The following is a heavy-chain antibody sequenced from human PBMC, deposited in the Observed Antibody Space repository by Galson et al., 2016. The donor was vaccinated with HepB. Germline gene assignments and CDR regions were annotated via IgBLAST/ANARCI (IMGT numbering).Heavy chain of an antibody. Sequence: SLRLXXXASGFTFSSYWMHWVRQAPGKGLVWXSRINSDGNTXNYADSVXXXFTISRDNAKNTLYLQMNSLRAEDTAVYYCAREGXXYDNSFFRRENAFDIWGQGTMVXVSS. CDR2: INSDGNTX. CDR1: GFTFSSYW. V-gene: IGHV3-74*01. D-gene: IGHD3-22*01. CDR3: AREGXXYDNSFFRRENAFDI. J-gene: IGHJ3*02.